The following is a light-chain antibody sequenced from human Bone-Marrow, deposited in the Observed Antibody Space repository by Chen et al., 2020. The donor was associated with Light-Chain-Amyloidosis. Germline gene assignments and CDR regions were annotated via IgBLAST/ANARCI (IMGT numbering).Light chain of an antibody. J-gene: IGLJ1*01. CDR3: SSYTSTGTYV. Sequence: QSALTQPASVSGSPGQSITISCTGSSGDVGGYNYVSWDRHHPGKAPKLVIYEVSNRPSGVANRFSGSKSATTASLTISGLQTEDEADYYCSSYTSTGTYVFGTGTKVTVL. CDR1: SGDVGGYNY. CDR2: EVS. V-gene: IGLV2-14*01.